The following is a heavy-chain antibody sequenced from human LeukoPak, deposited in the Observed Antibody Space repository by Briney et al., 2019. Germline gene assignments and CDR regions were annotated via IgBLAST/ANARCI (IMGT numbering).Heavy chain of an antibody. CDR1: GFTFSSCG. CDR2: IWYDGSNK. Sequence: GGSLRLSCAASGFTFSSCGMHWVRQAPGKGLGWVAVIWYDGSNKYYADSVKGRFTISRDNSKNTLYLQMNSLRAEDTAVYYCARGQTMVRGVIGYYFDYWGQGTLVTVSS. CDR3: ARGQTMVRGVIGYYFDY. V-gene: IGHV3-33*01. J-gene: IGHJ4*02. D-gene: IGHD3-10*01.